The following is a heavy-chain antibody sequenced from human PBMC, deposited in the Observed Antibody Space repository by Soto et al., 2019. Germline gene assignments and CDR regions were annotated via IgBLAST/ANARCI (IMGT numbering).Heavy chain of an antibody. D-gene: IGHD1-26*01. CDR2: ILHSVST. J-gene: IGHJ4*02. V-gene: IGHV4-59*01. CDR3: ARYSGTYYVY. CDR1: GGSISRYY. Sequence: PSETLSLTCTVSGGSISRYYWSWIRQPPGKGLEWIGFILHSVSTNYNPSLKSRVTISVDTSKNQFSLKLSSVTAADTAVYYCARYSGTYYVYWGQGTLVTVSS.